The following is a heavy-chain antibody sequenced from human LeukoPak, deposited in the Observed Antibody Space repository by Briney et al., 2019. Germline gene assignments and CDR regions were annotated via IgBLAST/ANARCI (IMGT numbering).Heavy chain of an antibody. CDR2: ISSSSSYI. J-gene: IGHJ4*02. Sequence: GGSLRLSCAASGFTFSSYSMNWVRQAPGKGLEWVSSISSSSSYIYYADSVKGRFTISRDNAKNSLYLQMNSLRAEDTAVYYCARSLRDYDSSGYYSNHDYWGKGTLVTVSS. CDR1: GFTFSSYS. V-gene: IGHV3-21*01. D-gene: IGHD3-22*01. CDR3: ARSLRDYDSSGYYSNHDY.